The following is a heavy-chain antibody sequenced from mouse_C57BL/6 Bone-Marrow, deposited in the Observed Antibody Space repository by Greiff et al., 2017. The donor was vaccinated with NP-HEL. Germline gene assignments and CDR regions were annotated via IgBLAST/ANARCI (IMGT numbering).Heavy chain of an antibody. D-gene: IGHD1-1*01. Sequence: QVQLQQSGAELARPGASVKLSCKASGYTFTSYGISWVKQRTGQGLEWIGEIYPRSGNTYYNEKFKGKATLTADKSSSTAYMELRSLTSEDSAVYFCARNLVVATRYFDVWGTGTTVTVSS. CDR1: GYTFTSYG. CDR2: IYPRSGNT. CDR3: ARNLVVATRYFDV. V-gene: IGHV1-81*01. J-gene: IGHJ1*03.